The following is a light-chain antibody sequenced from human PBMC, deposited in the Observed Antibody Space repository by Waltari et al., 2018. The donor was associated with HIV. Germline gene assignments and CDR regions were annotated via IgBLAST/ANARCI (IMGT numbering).Light chain of an antibody. CDR3: YSRDSTTNHRV. J-gene: IGLJ2*01. Sequence: SSELTQDPVVSVALGQTVTIPCQGDSLSSDYATWYQQKPGQAPLLVFFGKNSRPSWIPDRLSGSNSRNKASLTITGAQAEDEADYYCYSRDSTTNHRVFGGGTKLTVL. V-gene: IGLV3-19*01. CDR1: SLSSDY. CDR2: GKN.